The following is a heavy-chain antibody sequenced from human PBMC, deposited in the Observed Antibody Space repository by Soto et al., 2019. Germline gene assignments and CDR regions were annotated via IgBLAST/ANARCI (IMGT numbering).Heavy chain of an antibody. CDR3: ARINYYGSGSYHNVPRSVFDY. CDR1: GGSISSYY. Sequence: SETLSLTCTVSGGSISSYYWSWIRQPPGKGLEWIGYIYYSGSTNYNPSLKSRVTISVDTSKNQFSLKLSSVTAADTAVYYCARINYYGSGSYHNVPRSVFDYWGQGTLVTVSS. J-gene: IGHJ4*02. D-gene: IGHD3-10*01. V-gene: IGHV4-59*01. CDR2: IYYSGST.